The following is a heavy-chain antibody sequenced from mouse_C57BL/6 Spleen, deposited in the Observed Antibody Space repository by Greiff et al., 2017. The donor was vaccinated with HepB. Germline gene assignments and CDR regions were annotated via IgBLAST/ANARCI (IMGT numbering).Heavy chain of an antibody. CDR3: AASYYSNYEAMDY. J-gene: IGHJ4*01. CDR2: IWSGGST. CDR1: GFSLTSYG. Sequence: VQVVESGPGLVQPSQSLSITCTVSGFSLTSYGVHWVRQPPGKGLEWLGVIWSGGSTDYNAAFISRLSISKDNSKSQVFFKMNSLQADDTAIYYCAASYYSNYEAMDYWGQGTSVTVSS. V-gene: IGHV2-4*01. D-gene: IGHD2-5*01.